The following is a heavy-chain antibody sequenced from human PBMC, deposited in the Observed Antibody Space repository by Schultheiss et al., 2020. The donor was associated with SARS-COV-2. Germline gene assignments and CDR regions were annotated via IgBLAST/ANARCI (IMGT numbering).Heavy chain of an antibody. CDR1: GFTFSSAW. J-gene: IGHJ4*02. Sequence: GGSLRLSCAASGFTFSSAWMSWVRQAPGKGLEWLGRIKSKTDGGTTDYAAPVKGRFIISRDDSKSTLYLQMNSLKTEDTAVYFCVVGLGLTDLDYWGQGTLVTVSS. CDR2: IKSKTDGGTT. D-gene: IGHD1-14*01. V-gene: IGHV3-15*01. CDR3: VVGLGLTDLDY.